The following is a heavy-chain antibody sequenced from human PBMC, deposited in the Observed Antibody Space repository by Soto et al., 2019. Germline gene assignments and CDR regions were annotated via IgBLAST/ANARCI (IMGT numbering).Heavy chain of an antibody. CDR1: GFTYSNYA. D-gene: IGHD1-20*01. J-gene: IGHJ3*02. Sequence: HPGGSLRLSCAASGFTYSNYAMNWVRQAPEKGLEWVAYISSSGSTIYYADSVKGRFTISRDNAKNSLYLQMNSLRAEDTAVYYCARVFFRYNWNPRHENAFDIWGQGTMVTVSS. V-gene: IGHV3-48*03. CDR2: ISSSGSTI. CDR3: ARVFFRYNWNPRHENAFDI.